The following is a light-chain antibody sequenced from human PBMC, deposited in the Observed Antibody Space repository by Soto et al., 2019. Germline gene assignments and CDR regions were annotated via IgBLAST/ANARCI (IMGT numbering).Light chain of an antibody. Sequence: EIVPTQSPATLSVSPWERATLSCMASQSVSSNLAWYQQKPGQAPRLLIYGASTRATGIPARFSGSGSGTEFTLTISSLQSEDFAVYYCQQYNNWPPWTVGQGTKVDIK. V-gene: IGKV3-15*01. CDR3: QQYNNWPPWT. CDR1: QSVSSN. CDR2: GAS. J-gene: IGKJ1*01.